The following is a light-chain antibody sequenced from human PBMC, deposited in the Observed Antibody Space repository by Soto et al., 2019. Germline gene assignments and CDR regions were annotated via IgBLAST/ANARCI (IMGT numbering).Light chain of an antibody. V-gene: IGLV2-14*01. CDR3: SSYTSSTTLV. J-gene: IGLJ1*01. CDR1: SSVVGGYNY. Sequence: QSALTQPASVSGSPGQSITISCTGTSSVVGGYNYVSWYQQHPGKAPKLMIYDVSNRPSGVSNRFSGSKSGNTASLTISGLKAEDEADYYCSSYTSSTTLVFGTGTKVTVL. CDR2: DVS.